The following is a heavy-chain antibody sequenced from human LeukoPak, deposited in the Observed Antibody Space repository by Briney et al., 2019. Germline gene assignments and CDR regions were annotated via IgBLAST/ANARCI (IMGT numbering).Heavy chain of an antibody. CDR2: ISGSGGST. V-gene: IGHV3-23*01. D-gene: IGHD3-10*01. Sequence: GGSLRHSCAASGFTFSSYAMSWVRQAPGKGLEWVSAISGSGGSTYYADSVKGRFTISRDNSRNTLYLQMNSLRAEDTAVYYCAKESRITMVRGVVDYWGQGTLVTVSS. CDR3: AKESRITMVRGVVDY. J-gene: IGHJ4*02. CDR1: GFTFSSYA.